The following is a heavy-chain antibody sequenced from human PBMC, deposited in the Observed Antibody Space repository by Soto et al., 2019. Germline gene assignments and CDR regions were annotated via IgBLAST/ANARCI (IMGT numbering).Heavy chain of an antibody. J-gene: IGHJ4*02. D-gene: IGHD2-15*01. CDR3: ARGQEVGAHFFDS. CDR2: IGTAGDT. Sequence: GGSLRLSCEASGFTFSCFDMHWVRQPTGKGLEWVSTIGTAGDTYYAVSVKGRFTISRDNAKNSLSLQMNSLRAGDTAVYFCARGQEVGAHFFDSWGQGTQVTVSS. V-gene: IGHV3-13*01. CDR1: GFTFSCFD.